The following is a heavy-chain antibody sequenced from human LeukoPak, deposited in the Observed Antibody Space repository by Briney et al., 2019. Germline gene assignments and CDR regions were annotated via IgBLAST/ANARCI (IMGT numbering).Heavy chain of an antibody. D-gene: IGHD1-1*01. J-gene: IGHJ6*02. V-gene: IGHV3-74*01. CDR1: GFTFNNYW. Sequence: GGSLRLSCAASGFTFNNYWIHWVRQVPGKGLVWVSRINNDGGSASYVDSVKGRFTISRDNAKNTLFLQMNSLRAEDTAVYYCARRGTGHGMDVWGQGTTVIVSS. CDR3: ARRGTGHGMDV. CDR2: INNDGGSA.